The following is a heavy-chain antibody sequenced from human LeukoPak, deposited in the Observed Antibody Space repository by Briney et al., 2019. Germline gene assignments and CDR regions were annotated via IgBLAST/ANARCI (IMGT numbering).Heavy chain of an antibody. J-gene: IGHJ4*02. CDR3: ARLQDIVLMVYAN. CDR2: IYYSGST. Sequence: PSETLSLTCTVSGGSISSYYWSWIRRPPGKGLEWIGYIYYSGSTNYNPSLKSRVTISVDTSKNQFSLKLSSVTAADTAVYYCARLQDIVLMVYANWGQGTLVTVSS. V-gene: IGHV4-59*01. CDR1: GGSISSYY. D-gene: IGHD2-8*01.